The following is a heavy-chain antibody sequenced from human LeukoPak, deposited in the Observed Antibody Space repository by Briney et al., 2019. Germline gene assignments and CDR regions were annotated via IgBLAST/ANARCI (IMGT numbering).Heavy chain of an antibody. CDR1: GFTVSSNY. D-gene: IGHD3-9*01. V-gene: IGHV3-23*01. CDR3: AKGYDILMAYYFDY. Sequence: GGSLRLSCAASGFTVSSNYMSWVRRAPGKGLEWVSAISGSGGRTYYADSVKGRFTISRDNSKNTLYLQMNSLRAEDTAVYYCAKGYDILMAYYFDYWGQGTLVTVSS. CDR2: ISGSGGRT. J-gene: IGHJ4*02.